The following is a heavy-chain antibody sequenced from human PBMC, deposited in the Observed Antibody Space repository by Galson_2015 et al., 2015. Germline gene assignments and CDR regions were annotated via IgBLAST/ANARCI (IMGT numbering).Heavy chain of an antibody. V-gene: IGHV3-11*01. Sequence: SLRLSCAASGFTFSDYYMSWIRQAPGKGLKWVSYISSSGSTIYYADSVKGRFTISRDNAKNSLYLQMNSLRAEDTAVYYCARDLSVYGDYRLRTNALDYWGQGTLVTVSS. CDR3: ARDLSVYGDYRLRTNALDY. CDR1: GFTFSDYY. CDR2: ISSSGSTI. D-gene: IGHD4-17*01. J-gene: IGHJ4*02.